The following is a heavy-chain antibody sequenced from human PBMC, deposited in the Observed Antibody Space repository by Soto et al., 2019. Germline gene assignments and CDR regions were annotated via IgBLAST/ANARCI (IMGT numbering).Heavy chain of an antibody. J-gene: IGHJ6*02. CDR2: INAGNGNT. CDR1: GYTFTSYA. V-gene: IGHV1-3*01. Sequence: ASVKVSCKASGYTFTSYAMHWVRQAPGQRLEWMGWINAGNGNTKYSQKFQGRVTITRDTSASTAYMELSSLRSEDTAVYYCARDLAARLYYYYGMDXWGQGTTVTVSS. CDR3: ARDLAARLYYYYGMDX. D-gene: IGHD6-6*01.